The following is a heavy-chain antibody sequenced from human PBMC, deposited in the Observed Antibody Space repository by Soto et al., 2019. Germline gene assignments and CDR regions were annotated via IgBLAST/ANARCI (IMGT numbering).Heavy chain of an antibody. CDR3: ATPIAAAGYYYGMDV. V-gene: IGHV4-39*01. CDR1: GGSISSSSYY. Sequence: PSETLSLTCTVSGGSISSSSYYWGWIRQPPGKGLEWIGSIYYSGSTYYNPSLKSRVTISVDTSKNQFSLKLSSVTAADTAVYYCATPIAAAGYYYGMDVWGQGTTVTVSS. CDR2: IYYSGST. J-gene: IGHJ6*02. D-gene: IGHD6-13*01.